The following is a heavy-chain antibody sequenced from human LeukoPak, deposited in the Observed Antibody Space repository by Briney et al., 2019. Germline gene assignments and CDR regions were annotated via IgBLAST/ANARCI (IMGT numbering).Heavy chain of an antibody. J-gene: IGHJ4*02. Sequence: GGSLRLSCAGSGFSFSHYAINWVRQAPGKGLEWVSSITSSSDYIYYADSVKGRFTISRDNAKNSLYLQMNSLRAEDTAVYYCATVLLGNYHILTGPLDYWGQGTLVTVSS. CDR2: ITSSSDYI. CDR1: GFSFSHYA. CDR3: ATVLLGNYHILTGPLDY. V-gene: IGHV3-21*01. D-gene: IGHD3-9*01.